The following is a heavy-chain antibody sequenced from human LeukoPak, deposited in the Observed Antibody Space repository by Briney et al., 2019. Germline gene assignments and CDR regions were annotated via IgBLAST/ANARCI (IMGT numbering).Heavy chain of an antibody. D-gene: IGHD2-2*01. V-gene: IGHV3-7*01. Sequence: GGSLRLSCEASAFISSNFWMTWVRQAPGKGLEWVANIKQDGSETYYVDSVKGRFTISRDNAKNSLYLQMNSLRAEDTAVYYCVRDDGGQVASCNDFWGQGTLATVSS. J-gene: IGHJ4*02. CDR3: VRDDGGQVASCNDF. CDR1: AFISSNFW. CDR2: IKQDGSET.